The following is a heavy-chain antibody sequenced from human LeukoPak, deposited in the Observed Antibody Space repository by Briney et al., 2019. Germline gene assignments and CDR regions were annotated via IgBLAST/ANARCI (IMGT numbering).Heavy chain of an antibody. CDR1: GGSISSTAYY. CDR2: IYYSGST. Sequence: SETLSLTCTVSGGSISSTAYYWGWIRQPPGKGLEWIGSIYYSGSTYYNPSLKSRVTLSADTSKNQFSLKLSSVTAADTAVYYCARRSTYDSSGYYSRWGQGTLVTVSS. J-gene: IGHJ4*02. CDR3: ARRSTYDSSGYYSR. D-gene: IGHD3-22*01. V-gene: IGHV4-39*01.